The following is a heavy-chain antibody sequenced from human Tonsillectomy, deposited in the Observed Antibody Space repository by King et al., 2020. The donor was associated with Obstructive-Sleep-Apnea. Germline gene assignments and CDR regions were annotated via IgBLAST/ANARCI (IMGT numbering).Heavy chain of an antibody. V-gene: IGHV3-7*01. CDR3: ARDDSRVMKAWYDAHDF. Sequence: VQLVESGGGLVQPGGSLRLSCATSGFSLSDYWMTWVRQAPGKGLEWVANIKEDGSQRNYVDSVKGRFTISRDNAKNSLYLQLNSLRAGDTAVYYCARDDSRVMKAWYDAHDFWGQGTMVTVSS. D-gene: IGHD3-22*01. CDR1: GFSLSDYW. CDR2: IKEDGSQR. J-gene: IGHJ3*01.